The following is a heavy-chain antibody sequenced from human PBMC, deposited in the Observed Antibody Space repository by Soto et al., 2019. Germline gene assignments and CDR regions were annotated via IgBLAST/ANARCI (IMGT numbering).Heavy chain of an antibody. CDR2: IHSSGST. J-gene: IGHJ4*02. CDR1: GASMNSYH. V-gene: IGHV4-4*07. Sequence: SETLSLTCTVSGASMNSYHWSWIRQPAGKGLEWIGHIHSSGSTNYNPSLKSRVTMSVDTSKNQFSLRLSSVTAADTAVYYCARRVMGNIWYFDYWGQGTLVTVSS. D-gene: IGHD2-21*01. CDR3: ARRVMGNIWYFDY.